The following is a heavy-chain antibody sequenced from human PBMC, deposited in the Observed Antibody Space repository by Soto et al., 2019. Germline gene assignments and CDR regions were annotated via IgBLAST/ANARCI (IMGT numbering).Heavy chain of an antibody. D-gene: IGHD1-26*01. V-gene: IGHV1-58*01. Sequence: SVKVSCKASGFTFTSSAVQWVRQARGQRLEWIGWIVVGSGNTNYAQKFQERVTITRDMSTSTAYMELSSLRSEDTAVYYCAAEVGVQHQFDYWGQGTLVTVSS. CDR2: IVVGSGNT. CDR3: AAEVGVQHQFDY. J-gene: IGHJ4*02. CDR1: GFTFTSSA.